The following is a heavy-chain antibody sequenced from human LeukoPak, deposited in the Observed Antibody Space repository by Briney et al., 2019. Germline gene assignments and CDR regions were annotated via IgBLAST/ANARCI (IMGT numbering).Heavy chain of an antibody. CDR3: AKSGYCSSTSCYSTHAGNWFDP. CDR2: ISGSGGST. Sequence: TGGSLRLSCAASGFTFSSYGMSWVRQAPGKGLEWVSAISGSGGSTYYADSVKGRFTISRDNSKNTLYLQMNSLRAEDTAVYYCAKSGYCSSTSCYSTHAGNWFDPWGQGTLVTVSS. D-gene: IGHD2-2*01. V-gene: IGHV3-23*01. J-gene: IGHJ5*02. CDR1: GFTFSSYG.